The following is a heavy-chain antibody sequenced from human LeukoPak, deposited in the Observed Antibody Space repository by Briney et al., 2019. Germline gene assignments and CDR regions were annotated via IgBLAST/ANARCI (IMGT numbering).Heavy chain of an antibody. V-gene: IGHV4-59*01. D-gene: IGHD2-21*02. CDR1: GGSISSDY. J-gene: IGHJ4*02. CDR2: IYYIGST. CDR3: ARGGDCGGDCRARPLYYFDY. Sequence: PSETLSLTCTVSGGSISSDYWSWIRQPPGKGLEWIGYIYYIGSTNYNPSLKSRVTISVNTSKNQFSLKLSSVTAADTAVYYCARGGDCGGDCRARPLYYFDYWGQGTLVTVSS.